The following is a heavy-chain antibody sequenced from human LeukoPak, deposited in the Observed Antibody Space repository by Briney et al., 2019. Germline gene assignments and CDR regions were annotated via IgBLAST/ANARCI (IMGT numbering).Heavy chain of an antibody. D-gene: IGHD2-21*02. V-gene: IGHV4-59*01. J-gene: IGHJ4*02. CDR2: IYYSGST. CDR3: AREAYCGGDCYSGFDY. CDR1: GGSISSYH. Sequence: SETLSLTCTVTGGSISSYHWSWIRQPPGKGLEWIGYIYYSGSTNYNPSLKSRVTISVDTSKNQFSLKLSSVTAADTAVYYCAREAYCGGDCYSGFDYWGQGTLVTVSS.